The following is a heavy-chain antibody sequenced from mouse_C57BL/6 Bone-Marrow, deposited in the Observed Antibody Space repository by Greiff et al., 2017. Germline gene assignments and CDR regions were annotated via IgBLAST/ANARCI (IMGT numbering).Heavy chain of an antibody. CDR2: IDPSDSGT. D-gene: IGHD2-4*01. Sequence: QVQLQQPGAELVRPGSSVKLSCKASGYTFPCYWMHWVKKSPIQGLEWIGNIDPSDSGTHYHQKFKDKATLPVDKSTSTAYMQLSSLTSEDSAVYYGSRDYYDYDDAEDYWWRGTSVPVSS. J-gene: IGHJ4*01. V-gene: IGHV1-52*01. CDR1: GYTFPCYW. CDR3: SRDYYDYDDAEDY.